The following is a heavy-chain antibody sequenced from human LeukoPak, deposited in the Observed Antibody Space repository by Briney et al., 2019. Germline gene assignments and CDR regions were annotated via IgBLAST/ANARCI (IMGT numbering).Heavy chain of an antibody. CDR3: AKWAYDILTGQIDY. Sequence: GGSLRLSCAASAFLFDSYVMSWVRQAPGKGREWVSAIRGSGGSTYYADSVKGRFTISRDNSKNTVYLQMHSLRDEDTAIYFSAKWAYDILTGQIDYWGQGTLVTVSS. D-gene: IGHD3-9*01. CDR1: AFLFDSYV. J-gene: IGHJ4*02. V-gene: IGHV3-23*01. CDR2: IRGSGGST.